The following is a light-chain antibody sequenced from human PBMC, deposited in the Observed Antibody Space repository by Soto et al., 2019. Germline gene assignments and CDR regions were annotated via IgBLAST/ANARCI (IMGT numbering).Light chain of an antibody. V-gene: IGKV1D-12*01. Sequence: DIQMTQSPSSVSASAGDRATITCGASQGISSWLAWYQQKTGKAPKPLIYAASSLQSGVPSRFSGSGYGTDLTITISSMQNEDFETYYCQQANSFTLTFGGGTKVDIK. CDR1: QGISSW. CDR3: QQANSFTLT. J-gene: IGKJ4*01. CDR2: AAS.